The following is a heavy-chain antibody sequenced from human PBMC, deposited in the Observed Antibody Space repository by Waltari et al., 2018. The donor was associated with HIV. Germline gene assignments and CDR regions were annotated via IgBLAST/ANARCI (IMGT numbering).Heavy chain of an antibody. CDR2: MSRGGSTT. Sequence: EVQLVESGGGSLQAGGSLRLSCAASGFAFRSYYMFWVRQAPGKGRVWVSMMSRGGSTTSYADSVKGRFTVSRDNARNTLYLQMNSLRAEDTAVYYCARYRPEVHYYNGMDVWGQGTTVTVSS. CDR1: GFAFRSYY. J-gene: IGHJ6*02. CDR3: ARYRPEVHYYNGMDV. D-gene: IGHD3-16*02. V-gene: IGHV3-74*01.